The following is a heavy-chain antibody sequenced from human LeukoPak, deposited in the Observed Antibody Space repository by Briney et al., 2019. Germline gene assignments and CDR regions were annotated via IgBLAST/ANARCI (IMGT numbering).Heavy chain of an antibody. Sequence: GGSLRLSCAASGFTFSSYGMHWVRQAPGKGPEWVAVISYDGSNKYYADSVKGRFTISRDNSKNTLYLQMNSLRAEDTAVYYCAKDIMGATSYFDYWGQGTLVTVSS. CDR1: GFTFSSYG. CDR3: AKDIMGATSYFDY. J-gene: IGHJ4*02. V-gene: IGHV3-30*18. CDR2: ISYDGSNK. D-gene: IGHD1-26*01.